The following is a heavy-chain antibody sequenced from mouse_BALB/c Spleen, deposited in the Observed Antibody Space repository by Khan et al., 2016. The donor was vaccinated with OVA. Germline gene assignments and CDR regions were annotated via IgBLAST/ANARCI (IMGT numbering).Heavy chain of an antibody. J-gene: IGHJ2*01. V-gene: IGHV3-2*02. CDR3: ARTARIKY. CDR1: GYSITSGYG. Sequence: EVQLQESGPGLVKPSQSLSLTCTVTGYSITSGYGWNWIRQFPGNKLEWMGDISYSGSTNYNPSLKSRISITRDTSKNQFFLQWNSVTTEDTATYYCARTARIKYWGQGTTLTVSS. CDR2: ISYSGST. D-gene: IGHD1-2*01.